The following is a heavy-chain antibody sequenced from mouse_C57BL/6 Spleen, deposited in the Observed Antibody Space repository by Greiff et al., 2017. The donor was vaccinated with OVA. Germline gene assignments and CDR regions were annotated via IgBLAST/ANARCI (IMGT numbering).Heavy chain of an antibody. Sequence: EVKLMESRGGLVKPGGSLKLSCAASGFTFSDYGMHWVRQAPEKGLAWVAYISSGSSTIYYADTVQGRFTIFRDNAKNTLFLQMTSLRSEDTAMYYCARRGSGYVRYAMDYWGQGTSVTVSS. D-gene: IGHD3-2*02. CDR2: ISSGSSTI. J-gene: IGHJ4*01. V-gene: IGHV5-17*01. CDR3: ARRGSGYVRYAMDY. CDR1: GFTFSDYG.